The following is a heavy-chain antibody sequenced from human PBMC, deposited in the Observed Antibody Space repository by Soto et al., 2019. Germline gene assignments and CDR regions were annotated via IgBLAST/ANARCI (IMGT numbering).Heavy chain of an antibody. J-gene: IGHJ6*03. Sequence: QVQLVESGGGLVKPGGSLRLSCAASGFTFSDYYMTWIRQAPGKGLEWVSYISTSGSAIYYADSVKGRFTISRDNAKNSLYLQMNSLGAEDTAVYYCARLRDYCSGGSCCSGYYYYMDVWGTGTTVTVSS. V-gene: IGHV3-11*01. CDR2: ISTSGSAI. D-gene: IGHD2-15*01. CDR3: ARLRDYCSGGSCCSGYYYYMDV. CDR1: GFTFSDYY.